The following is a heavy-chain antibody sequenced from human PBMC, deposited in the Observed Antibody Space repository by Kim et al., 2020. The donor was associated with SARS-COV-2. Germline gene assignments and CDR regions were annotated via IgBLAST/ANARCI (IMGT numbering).Heavy chain of an antibody. V-gene: IGHV4-39*01. CDR3: ARLDVHYFYSYAVDV. J-gene: IGHJ6*02. Sequence: ASLKSRVTLSVDTSKNQFSLKLSSVTAADTAAYYCARLDVHYFYSYAVDVWGQGTTVTVSS.